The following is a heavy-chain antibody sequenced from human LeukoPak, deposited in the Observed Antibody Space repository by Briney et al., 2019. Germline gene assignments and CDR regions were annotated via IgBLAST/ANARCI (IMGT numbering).Heavy chain of an antibody. CDR1: GFTFSSYA. J-gene: IGHJ6*02. CDR3: AKVNGDIVVVPAAMDTYYYYGMDV. D-gene: IGHD2-2*01. V-gene: IGHV3-64*04. Sequence: GGSLRLSCSASGFTFSSYAMHWVRQAPGEGLEYVSAISSNGGSTYYADSVKGRFTISRDNSKNTLYLQMNSLRAEDTSVYYCAKVNGDIVVVPAAMDTYYYYGMDVWGQGTTVTVSS. CDR2: ISSNGGST.